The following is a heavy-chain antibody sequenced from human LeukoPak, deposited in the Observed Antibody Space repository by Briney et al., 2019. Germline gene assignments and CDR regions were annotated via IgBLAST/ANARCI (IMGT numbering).Heavy chain of an antibody. J-gene: IGHJ5*02. CDR1: GYNFTDFY. V-gene: IGHV1-2*02. D-gene: IGHD3-10*01. CDR2: INLHRGAT. Sequence: ASVKVSCKASGYNFTDFYIHWVRQTPGQGPEWMGWINLHRGATDYAQKFRGRDTMTRDTSVSLVYMELSRLKSNDTAVYYCARDLRGSGYDPGGQGTLVTVSP. CDR3: ARDLRGSGYDP.